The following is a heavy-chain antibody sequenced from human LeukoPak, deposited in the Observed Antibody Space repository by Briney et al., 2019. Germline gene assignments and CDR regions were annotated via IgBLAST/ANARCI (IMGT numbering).Heavy chain of an antibody. D-gene: IGHD6-19*01. CDR1: GGSFSNYC. CDR3: ARWHDSGRYFDY. CDR2: TCDSANT. J-gene: IGHJ4*02. Sequence: PSETLSLTCTVSGGSFSNYCWNWMRQSPGKGLVWIGYTCDSANTYYNPSLKSRVTISVDTSKNQFSLKLTSTTAADTAVYYCARWHDSGRYFDYWGRGTSVTVSS. V-gene: IGHV4-59*01.